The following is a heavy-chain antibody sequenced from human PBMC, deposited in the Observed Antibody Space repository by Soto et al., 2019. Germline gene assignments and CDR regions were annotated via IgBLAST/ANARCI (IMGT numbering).Heavy chain of an antibody. CDR3: VTVLPHANSWFDY. J-gene: IGHJ4*02. V-gene: IGHV3-15*01. D-gene: IGHD2-2*01. CDR2: IKSRTENETT. Sequence: GHLVESGGGFVQPGGSLTLSCAASGFTFSNVWLSWVRQGPGKGLEWLGRIKSRTENETTDYSSPARGRFIISRDDSKTMLYLQLNSMKAEYTGVYYCVTVLPHANSWFDYWGQGTPVTVSS. CDR1: GFTFSNVW.